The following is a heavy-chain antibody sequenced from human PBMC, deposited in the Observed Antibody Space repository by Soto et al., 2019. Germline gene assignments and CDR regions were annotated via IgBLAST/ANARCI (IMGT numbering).Heavy chain of an antibody. D-gene: IGHD3-22*01. V-gene: IGHV1-2*04. CDR3: ARDGPTDSSGYSNWFDP. J-gene: IGHJ5*02. CDR2: INPNSGGT. Sequence: QVQLVQSGAEVKKPGASVKVSCKASGYTFTGYYMHWVRQAPGQGLEWMGWINPNSGGTNYAQKFQGWVTMTRDTCISTAYMELSRLRSDDTAVYYCARDGPTDSSGYSNWFDPWGQGTLVTVSS. CDR1: GYTFTGYY.